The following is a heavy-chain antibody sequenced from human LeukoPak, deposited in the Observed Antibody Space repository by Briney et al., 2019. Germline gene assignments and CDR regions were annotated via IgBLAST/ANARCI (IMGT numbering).Heavy chain of an antibody. CDR2: INHSGST. J-gene: IGHJ4*02. V-gene: IGHV4-34*01. CDR3: ARSAPLRHFDY. Sequence: SETLSLTCTVSGGSISGYYWSWIRQPPGKGLEWIGEINHSGSTNYNPSLKSRVTISVDTSKNQFSLKLSSVTAADTAVYYCARSAPLRHFDYWGQGTLVTVSS. CDR1: GGSISGYY.